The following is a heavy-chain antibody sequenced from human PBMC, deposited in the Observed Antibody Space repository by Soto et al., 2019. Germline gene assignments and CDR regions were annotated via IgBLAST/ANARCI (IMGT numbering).Heavy chain of an antibody. V-gene: IGHV3-33*01. CDR2: ISNDENIK. CDR3: ARGLRGVLDY. D-gene: IGHD5-12*01. Sequence: VGSLRVSCVASGFNFGNFGMHWVRQAPGKGLEWLTVISNDENIKQDSVRGRFAIARDNSKNTLYLHLTSLRAEDTAIYYCARGLRGVLDYWGQGTLVTVSS. J-gene: IGHJ4*02. CDR1: GFNFGNFG.